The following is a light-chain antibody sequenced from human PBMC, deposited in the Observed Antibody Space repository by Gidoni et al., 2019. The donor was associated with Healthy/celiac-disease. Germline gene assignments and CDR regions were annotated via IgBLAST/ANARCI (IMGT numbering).Light chain of an antibody. CDR3: QQYNSYPLT. Sequence: DIQITQTPSTLSASVGDRVTIPCRAIQSISSWMAWYQQQPGKAHTLLIYQASSLDSGVPSRFSGSVSGTEFTLTISSLQPDDFATYYCQQYNSYPLTFGQGTQVEIK. J-gene: IGKJ1*01. CDR1: QSISSW. V-gene: IGKV1-5*03. CDR2: QAS.